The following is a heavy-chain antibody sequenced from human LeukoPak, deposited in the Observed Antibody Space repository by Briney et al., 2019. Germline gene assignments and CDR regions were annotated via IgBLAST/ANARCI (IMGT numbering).Heavy chain of an antibody. V-gene: IGHV4-59*01. J-gene: IGHJ4*02. CDR3: ARGQGSGSYYLDY. CDR1: GGSISSYF. D-gene: IGHD1-26*01. Sequence: SETLSLTCRVSGGSISSYFWRWLRQPPGKGLEGIGYINHSGNTYHNPSVKSRVTISVDTSKNQHSLKLSSVTAADTAVYYCARGQGSGSYYLDYGGQGTLVTVSS. CDR2: INHSGNT.